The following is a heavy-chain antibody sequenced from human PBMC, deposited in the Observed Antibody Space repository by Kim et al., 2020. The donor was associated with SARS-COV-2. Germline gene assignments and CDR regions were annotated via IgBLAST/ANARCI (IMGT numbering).Heavy chain of an antibody. V-gene: IGHV1-69*02. CDR1: GGTFSSYT. CDR2: IIPILGIA. J-gene: IGHJ4*02. Sequence: SVKVSCKASGGTFSSYTISWVRQAPGQGLEWMGRIIPILGIANYAQKFQGRVTITADKATSTAYMELSSLRSEDTAVYYCARVTSTYYDSSGYYYYFDYWGQGTLVTVSS. CDR3: ARVTSTYYDSSGYYYYFDY. D-gene: IGHD3-22*01.